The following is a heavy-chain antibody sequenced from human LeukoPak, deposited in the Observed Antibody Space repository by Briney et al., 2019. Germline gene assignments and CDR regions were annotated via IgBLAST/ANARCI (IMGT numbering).Heavy chain of an antibody. CDR1: GGSISSSSYY. CDR2: IYYSGST. D-gene: IGHD6-19*01. V-gene: IGHV4-39*07. J-gene: IGHJ3*02. Sequence: SETLSLTCTVSGGSISSSSYYWGWIRQPPGKGLEWIGSIYYSGSTYYNPSLKSRVTISVDTSKNQFSLKLSSVTAADTAVYYCARDIRSGPLDAFDIWGQGTMVTVSS. CDR3: ARDIRSGPLDAFDI.